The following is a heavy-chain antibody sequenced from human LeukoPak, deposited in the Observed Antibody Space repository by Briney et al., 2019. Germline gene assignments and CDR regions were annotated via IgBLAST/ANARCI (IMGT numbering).Heavy chain of an antibody. CDR1: GYTFTGYY. J-gene: IGHJ6*03. CDR3: PRTPAAVTTSARYYYYYYMDV. Sequence: ASVTVSCKASGYTFTGYYMHWVRQAPGQGLEWMGWINPNSGGTNYAQKFQGRVTMTRDTSISTAFMEASRLRSDDTAVYYCPRTPAAVTTSARYYYYYYMDVWGKGTTVTVSS. D-gene: IGHD4-11*01. V-gene: IGHV1-2*02. CDR2: INPNSGGT.